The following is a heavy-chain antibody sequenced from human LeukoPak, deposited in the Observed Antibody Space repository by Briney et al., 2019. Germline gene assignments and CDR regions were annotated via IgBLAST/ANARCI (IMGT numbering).Heavy chain of an antibody. Sequence: GGSLRLSCAASGFTFSSYAMSWVRQAPGKGLEGVAAISGSGGSTYYADSVKGRFTISRDNSKNTLYLQMNSLRAEYTAVYYCAKDLEGATYSHYFDYWGRGTLVTVSS. CDR2: ISGSGGST. V-gene: IGHV3-23*01. J-gene: IGHJ4*02. CDR1: GFTFSSYA. CDR3: AKDLEGATYSHYFDY. D-gene: IGHD1-26*01.